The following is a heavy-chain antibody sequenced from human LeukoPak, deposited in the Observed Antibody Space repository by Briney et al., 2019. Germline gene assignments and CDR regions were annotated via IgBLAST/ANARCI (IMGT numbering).Heavy chain of an antibody. D-gene: IGHD2-21*02. J-gene: IGHJ5*02. CDR1: GGSISSSGYS. CDR3: ARTPTYCGGDCYYFDP. CDR2: IHHTGST. V-gene: IGHV4-30-2*01. Sequence: SQTLSLTCAVSGGSISSSGYSWSWIRQPPGTGLEWIGYIHHTGSTYYNPSLKSRVTISVDRSKNQFSLKLSSVTAADTAMYFCARTPTYCGGDCYYFDPWGQGTLVTVSS.